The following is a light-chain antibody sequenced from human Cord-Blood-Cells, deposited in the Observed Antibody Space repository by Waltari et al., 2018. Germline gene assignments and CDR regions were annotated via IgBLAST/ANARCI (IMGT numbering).Light chain of an antibody. CDR2: QDS. CDR1: KLGDKY. Sequence: SYELTQPPSVSVSPGQPASITCSGDKLGDKYACCYQQRPGQSPVLVIYQDSKRPSGIPERFSGSNSGNTATLTISGTQAMDEADYYCQAWEGVFGGGTKLTVL. CDR3: QAWEGV. V-gene: IGLV3-1*01. J-gene: IGLJ2*01.